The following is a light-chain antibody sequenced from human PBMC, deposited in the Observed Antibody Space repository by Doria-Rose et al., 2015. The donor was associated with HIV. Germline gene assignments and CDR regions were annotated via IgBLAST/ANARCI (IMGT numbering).Light chain of an antibody. CDR3: HQYGTSWT. CDR1: QSLRSTY. CDR2: DGS. J-gene: IGKJ1*01. V-gene: IGKV3-20*01. Sequence: TQSPGTLSLSPGERATLSCRASQSLRSTYLAWYQQKPGQAPSLLIYDGSTRATGIPDRFSASGSGTDFTLTINRLEPEDFALYYCHQYGTSWTFGQGTKVEI.